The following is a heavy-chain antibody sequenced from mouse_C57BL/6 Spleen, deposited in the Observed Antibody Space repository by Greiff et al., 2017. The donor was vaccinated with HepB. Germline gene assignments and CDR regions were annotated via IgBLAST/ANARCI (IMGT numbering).Heavy chain of an antibody. CDR3: ARGAYWYFDV. J-gene: IGHJ1*03. CDR1: GYTFTSYW. Sequence: QVQLKQPGAELVMPGASVKLSCKASGYTFTSYWMHWVKQRPGQGLEWIGEIDPSDSYTNYNQKFKGKSTLTVDKSSSTAYMQLSSLTSEDSAVYYCARGAYWYFDVWGTGTTVTVSS. D-gene: IGHD3-1*01. CDR2: IDPSDSYT. V-gene: IGHV1-69*01.